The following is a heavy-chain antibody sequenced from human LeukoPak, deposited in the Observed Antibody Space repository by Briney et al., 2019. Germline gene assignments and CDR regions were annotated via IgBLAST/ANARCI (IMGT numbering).Heavy chain of an antibody. V-gene: IGHV1-18*01. J-gene: IGHJ4*02. Sequence: ASVKVSCKASGYTFTSYGISWVRQAPGQGLEWMGWISAYNGNTNYAQKLQGRVTMTTDTSTSTAYMELRSLRSDDTAVYYCARYDSSGYYPPLFDYWGQGTLVTVSS. CDR3: ARYDSSGYYPPLFDY. D-gene: IGHD3-22*01. CDR1: GYTFTSYG. CDR2: ISAYNGNT.